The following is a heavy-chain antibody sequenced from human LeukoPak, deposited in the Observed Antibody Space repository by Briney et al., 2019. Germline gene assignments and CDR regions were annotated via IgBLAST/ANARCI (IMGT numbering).Heavy chain of an antibody. CDR1: GCTFSSYS. CDR3: ARGRSSSGVDH. D-gene: IGHD6-6*01. V-gene: IGHV3-21*01. J-gene: IGHJ4*02. Sequence: PGGSLRLSCAASGCTFSSYSMNWVRQAPGKGLEWVSSISTSVRHMDYADSVRGRFIISRDSAKNSLYLQMNSLRPEDTAVYYCARGRSSSGVDHWGQGTLVTVSS. CDR2: ISTSVRHM.